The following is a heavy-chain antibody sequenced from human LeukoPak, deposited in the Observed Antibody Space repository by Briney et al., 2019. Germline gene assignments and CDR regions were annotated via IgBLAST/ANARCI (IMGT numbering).Heavy chain of an antibody. CDR1: GFTFSSYA. D-gene: IGHD3-10*01. CDR3: AKDLGEGAIWGDFDY. Sequence: GGSLRLSCAASGFTFSSYAMSWVRQAPGKGLEWVSAISGSGGSTYYADSVKGRFTISRDNSKNTLYLQMNSLRAEDTAVYSCAKDLGEGAIWGDFDYWGQGTLVTVSS. J-gene: IGHJ4*02. V-gene: IGHV3-23*01. CDR2: ISGSGGST.